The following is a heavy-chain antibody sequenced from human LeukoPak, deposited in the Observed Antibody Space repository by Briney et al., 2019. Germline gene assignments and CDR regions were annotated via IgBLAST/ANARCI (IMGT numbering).Heavy chain of an antibody. CDR1: DFTVSRNS. J-gene: IGHJ4*02. CDR2: IYCGGTT. D-gene: IGHD2-21*01. V-gene: IGHV3-53*01. Sequence: GGSLRLSCAASDFTVSRNSMSWVRQAPGKGLEWVSLIYCGGTTKYAADVKGRFTIFTDNSKNTPHLQLNSLRVEDEAPFYCASRWCGDRPFCDYWGQGTLVTVSS. CDR3: ASRWCGDRPFCDY.